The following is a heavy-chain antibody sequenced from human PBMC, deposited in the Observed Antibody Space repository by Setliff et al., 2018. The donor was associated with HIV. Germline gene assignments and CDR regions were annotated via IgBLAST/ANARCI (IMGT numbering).Heavy chain of an antibody. D-gene: IGHD6-6*01. V-gene: IGHV4-4*02. CDR2: IYHSGTT. CDR1: GGAIDDINW. Sequence: KTSETLSLTCAVSGGAIDDINWWNWVRQSPGKGLEWIGEIYHSGTTNYNPSLKSRVTISVDKSKNQFSLKLTSVTAADTAVYYCARDQSIAARYLFDSWGQGTLVTVSS. J-gene: IGHJ5*01. CDR3: ARDQSIAARYLFDS.